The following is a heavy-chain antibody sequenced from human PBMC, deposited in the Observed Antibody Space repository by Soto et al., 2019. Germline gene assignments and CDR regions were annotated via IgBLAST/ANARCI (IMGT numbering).Heavy chain of an antibody. Sequence: ASVKVSCKASGYTFTGYYMHWVRQAPGQGLEWMGWINPNSGGTNYAQKFQGRVTMTRDTSISTAYMELSRLRSDDTAVYNCVRDSPNCSGGSCYIGWFDPWGQGTLVTVSS. V-gene: IGHV1-2*02. CDR3: VRDSPNCSGGSCYIGWFDP. J-gene: IGHJ5*01. D-gene: IGHD2-15*01. CDR2: INPNSGGT. CDR1: GYTFTGYY.